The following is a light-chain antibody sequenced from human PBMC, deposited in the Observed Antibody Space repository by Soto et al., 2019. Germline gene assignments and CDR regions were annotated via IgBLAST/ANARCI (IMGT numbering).Light chain of an antibody. J-gene: IGKJ5*01. CDR2: DAS. Sequence: EIVMTQSPATLSVSLGERATISCRASQSVSSYLAWYQQKPCQAPRLLIYDASNRATGIPARFSGSGFGTDFTLTISSLEPQDAAVYYCQQRSNWPTITFGQGTRLEIK. CDR1: QSVSSY. V-gene: IGKV3-11*01. CDR3: QQRSNWPTIT.